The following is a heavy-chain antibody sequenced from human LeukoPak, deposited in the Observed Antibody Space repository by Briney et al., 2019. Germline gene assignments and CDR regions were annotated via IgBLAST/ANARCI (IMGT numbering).Heavy chain of an antibody. D-gene: IGHD1-26*01. Sequence: GGSLRLSCAASGFTFSIYAIHWVRQAPGKGLEWVAVISYDGSNKYYADSVKGRFTISRDNSKNTLYLQMNSLRAEDTAVYYCATDWGELLHHAFDIWGQGTMVTVSS. CDR2: ISYDGSNK. CDR3: ATDWGELLHHAFDI. V-gene: IGHV3-30-3*01. J-gene: IGHJ3*02. CDR1: GFTFSIYA.